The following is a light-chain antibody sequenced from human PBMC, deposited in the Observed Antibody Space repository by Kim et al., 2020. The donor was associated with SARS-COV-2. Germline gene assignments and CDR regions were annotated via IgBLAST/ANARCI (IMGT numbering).Light chain of an antibody. CDR1: QTVSSDY. J-gene: IGKJ1*01. CDR3: QQYGGPPRT. CDR2: GAS. Sequence: SPGESDTLSCRASQTVSSDYLAWYQQKPGQAPRLLIYGASSRAAGIPDRFSGRGSGTDFTLIITRLEPEDFAVYFCQQYGGPPRTFGQGTKVDIK. V-gene: IGKV3-20*01.